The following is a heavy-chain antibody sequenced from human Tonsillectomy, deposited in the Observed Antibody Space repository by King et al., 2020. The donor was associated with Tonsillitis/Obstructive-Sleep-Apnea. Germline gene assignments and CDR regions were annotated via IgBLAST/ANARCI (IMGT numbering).Heavy chain of an antibody. CDR2: ISYSGSP. V-gene: IGHV4-31*01. D-gene: IGHD4-17*01. J-gene: IGHJ3*02. CDR3: ARVHSGDPDTFDI. CDR1: GGTISRSGYY. Sequence: QLQESGPGLVKPSQTLSLTCTVSGGTISRSGYYWSWIRQHPGKGLEWIGYISYSGSPPYNPSLKSLITIYVDTSKNRFSLKLTSVTAADTAVYFCARVHSGDPDTFDIWGRGTMVTVSS.